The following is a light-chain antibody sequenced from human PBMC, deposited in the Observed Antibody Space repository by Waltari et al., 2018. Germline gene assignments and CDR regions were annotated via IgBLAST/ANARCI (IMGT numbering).Light chain of an antibody. CDR2: KSF. J-gene: IGKJ2*01. Sequence: DIQMTQSPSTLSASVGDRLTITCRASQSISNWLAWYQQKPGQAPKVLIYKSFTLQSGVPSRFSGSGSETEFTLTISSLQPDDFATYYCQQYNISPYTFGQGTTLEI. CDR1: QSISNW. CDR3: QQYNISPYT. V-gene: IGKV1-5*03.